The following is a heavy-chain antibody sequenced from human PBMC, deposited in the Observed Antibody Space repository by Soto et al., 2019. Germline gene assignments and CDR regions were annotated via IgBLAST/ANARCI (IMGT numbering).Heavy chain of an antibody. CDR1: GYTFTGYY. V-gene: IGHV1-2*02. J-gene: IGHJ6*02. CDR2: INPNSGGT. D-gene: IGHD3-10*01. CDR3: ARVSITMVRGVYYYYGMDV. Sequence: QVQLVQSGAEVKKPGASVKVSCKASGYTFTGYYMHWVRQAPGQGLEWMGWINPNSGGTNYAQKFQGRVTMTRDTSISTAYMELSRLRSDDTAVYYCARVSITMVRGVYYYYGMDVWGQGTTVTVSS.